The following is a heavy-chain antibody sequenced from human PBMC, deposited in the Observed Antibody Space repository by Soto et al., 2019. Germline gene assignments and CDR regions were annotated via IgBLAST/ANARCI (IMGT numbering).Heavy chain of an antibody. V-gene: IGHV4-4*02. Sequence: QVQLQESGPGLVKPSGTLSLTCVVSGDSISSNVWWSWVRQPPGKGLEWIGEVYHNGLTNYNSSLRSRVTMSVDTSKNQFSLKLTSVTAADTAIYYCARDAVVPGETDRFDYWGQGILVTVSS. CDR3: ARDAVVPGETDRFDY. CDR1: GDSISSNVW. CDR2: VYHNGLT. J-gene: IGHJ4*02. D-gene: IGHD2-2*01.